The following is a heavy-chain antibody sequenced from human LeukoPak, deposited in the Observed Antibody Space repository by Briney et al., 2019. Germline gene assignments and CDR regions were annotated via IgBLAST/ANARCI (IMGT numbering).Heavy chain of an antibody. CDR2: MNPNSGNT. D-gene: IGHD2-15*01. CDR3: AREQYCSGGSCYWFDP. J-gene: IGHJ5*02. V-gene: IGHV1-8*01. CDR1: GFTFTSYD. Sequence: ASVKVSCKASGFTFTSYDINWVRQATGQGLEWMGWMNPNSGNTGYAQKFQGRVTMTRNTSISTASMELSSLRSEDTAVYYCAREQYCSGGSCYWFDPWGQGTLVTVSS.